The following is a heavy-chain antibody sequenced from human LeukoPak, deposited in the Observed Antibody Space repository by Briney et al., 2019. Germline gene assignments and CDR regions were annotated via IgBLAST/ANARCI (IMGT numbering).Heavy chain of an antibody. D-gene: IGHD3-9*01. J-gene: IGHJ3*02. Sequence: ETLSLTCTVSGGSISSYYWSWIRQPPGKGLEWIGYIYYSGSTNYNPSLKSRVTISVDTSKNQFSLKLSSVTAADTAVYYCARGYYDILTSDAFDIWSQGTMVTVSS. V-gene: IGHV4-59*01. CDR2: IYYSGST. CDR3: ARGYYDILTSDAFDI. CDR1: GGSISSYY.